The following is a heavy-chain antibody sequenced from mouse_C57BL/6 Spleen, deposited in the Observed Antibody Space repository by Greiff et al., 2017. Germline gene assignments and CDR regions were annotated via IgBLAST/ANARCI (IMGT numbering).Heavy chain of an antibody. CDR3: ARDYYGSSYDYAMDY. Sequence: EVQVVESGGGLVKPGGSLKLSCAASGFTFTSYAMSWVRQTPEKRLEWVATISAGGRYTYYPDNVKGRFTIAGDKAKNNLYLQMSHLKSEDTAMYYCARDYYGSSYDYAMDYWGQGTSVTVSS. CDR1: GFTFTSYA. CDR2: ISAGGRYT. D-gene: IGHD1-1*01. J-gene: IGHJ4*01. V-gene: IGHV5-4*01.